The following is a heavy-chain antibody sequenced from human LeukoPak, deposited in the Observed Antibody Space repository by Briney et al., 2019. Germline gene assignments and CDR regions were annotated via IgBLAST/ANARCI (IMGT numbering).Heavy chain of an antibody. V-gene: IGHV3-23*01. CDR3: AKEMRRLTTVPYYFDY. CDR2: ISGSGGDT. CDR1: GFIFSNYA. D-gene: IGHD1-1*01. Sequence: PGGSLRLSCAASGFIFSNYALSWVRQAPGEGLEWVSVISGSGGDTDYADSVKGRFTISRDKSKNTLYLQVDSVRVEDTAVYYCAKEMRRLTTVPYYFDYWGQGTLVSVSS. J-gene: IGHJ4*02.